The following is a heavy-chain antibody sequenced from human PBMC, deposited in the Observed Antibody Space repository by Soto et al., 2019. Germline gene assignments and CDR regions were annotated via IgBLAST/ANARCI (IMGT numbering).Heavy chain of an antibody. J-gene: IGHJ4*02. D-gene: IGHD1-26*01. CDR1: GFTFSSYG. Sequence: GGSLRLSCAGSGFTFSSYGIHWVRQSPGKGLEWVALISYDGGNEKYTESVKDRFTISRDDSHNVAYLQMSSLRTEDTAMYYCAKDRYSGTYPTDFDYWGQGSLVTVSS. CDR3: AKDRYSGTYPTDFDY. CDR2: ISYDGGNE. V-gene: IGHV3-30*18.